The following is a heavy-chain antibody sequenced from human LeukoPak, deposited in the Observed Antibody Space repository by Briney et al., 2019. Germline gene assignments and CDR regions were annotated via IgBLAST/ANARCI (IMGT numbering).Heavy chain of an antibody. V-gene: IGHV3-48*03. Sequence: PGGSLRLSCAASGFTFSSYEMNWVRQAPGKGLEWVSYISSSGSTIYYADSVKGRFTISRDNAKNSLYLQMNSLRAEDTAVYYCARKIQLWYFDYWGQGTLVTVSS. J-gene: IGHJ4*02. CDR2: ISSSGSTI. CDR1: GFTFSSYE. CDR3: ARKIQLWYFDY. D-gene: IGHD5-18*01.